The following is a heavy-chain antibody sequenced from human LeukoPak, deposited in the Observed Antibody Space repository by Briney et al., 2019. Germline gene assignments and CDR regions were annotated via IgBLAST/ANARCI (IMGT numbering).Heavy chain of an antibody. CDR3: ARGPTLWFGELSDY. Sequence: GGSLRLSCAASGFTFSRHWMSWVRQTPGKGLERVAHMNQDGSAIYYVDSVKGRFTISRDNSKNTLYLQMNSLRAEDTAMYYCARGPTLWFGELSDYWGQGTLVTVSS. V-gene: IGHV3-7*01. D-gene: IGHD3-10*01. J-gene: IGHJ4*02. CDR2: MNQDGSAI. CDR1: GFTFSRHW.